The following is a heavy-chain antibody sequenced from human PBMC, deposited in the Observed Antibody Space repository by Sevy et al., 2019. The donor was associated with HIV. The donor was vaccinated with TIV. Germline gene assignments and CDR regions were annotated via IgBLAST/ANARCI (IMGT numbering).Heavy chain of an antibody. CDR1: GYTFTSYY. CDR3: AREGTSEDERSNFDY. J-gene: IGHJ4*02. Sequence: AAVKVSCKASGYTFTSYYMHWVRQAPGQGLEWMGIINPSGGSTSYAQKFQGRVTMTRDTSTSTVYMELSSLRSEDTAVYYCAREGTSEDERSNFDYWGQGTTVAVSS. V-gene: IGHV1-46*01. D-gene: IGHD1-1*01. CDR2: INPSGGST.